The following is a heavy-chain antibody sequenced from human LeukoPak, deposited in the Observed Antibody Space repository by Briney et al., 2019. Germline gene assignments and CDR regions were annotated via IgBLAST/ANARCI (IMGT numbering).Heavy chain of an antibody. D-gene: IGHD2-15*01. CDR3: ARSFRLPYCSGGSCYGWFDP. J-gene: IGHJ5*02. CDR1: GGSISSGGYY. CDR2: INHSGST. Sequence: PSETLSLTCTVSGGSISSGGYYWSWIRQHPGKGLEWIGEINHSGSTNYNPSLKSRVTISVDTSKNQFSLKLSFVTAADTAVYYCARSFRLPYCSGGSCYGWFDPWGQGTLVTVSS. V-gene: IGHV4-39*07.